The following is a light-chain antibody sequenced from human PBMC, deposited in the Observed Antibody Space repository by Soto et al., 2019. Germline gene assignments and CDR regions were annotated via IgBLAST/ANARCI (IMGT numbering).Light chain of an antibody. Sequence: QSALTQPHSVSGSPGQSVAISCTGTSSDVGGYNYVSWYQQHPGKAPKLMMYDVSKRPSGVPDRLSGSKSGNTAYLTISGLQAEDEADYCCCPYAGSYSYVLGTGTKVTV. CDR3: CPYAGSYSYV. V-gene: IGLV2-11*01. J-gene: IGLJ1*01. CDR1: SSDVGGYNY. CDR2: DVS.